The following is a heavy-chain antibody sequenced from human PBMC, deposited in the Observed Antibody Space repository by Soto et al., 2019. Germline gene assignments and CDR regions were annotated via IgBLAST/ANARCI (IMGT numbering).Heavy chain of an antibody. D-gene: IGHD3-10*02. J-gene: IGHJ6*03. CDR3: ARERAVFGETFYYYYYMDV. CDR2: ISSSSSYI. Sequence: GSLRLSCAASGFTFSSYSMNWVRQAPGKGLEWVSSISSSSSYIYYADSVKGRFTISRDNAKNSLYLQMNSLRAEDTAVYYCARERAVFGETFYYYYYMDVWGKGTTVTVSS. V-gene: IGHV3-21*01. CDR1: GFTFSSYS.